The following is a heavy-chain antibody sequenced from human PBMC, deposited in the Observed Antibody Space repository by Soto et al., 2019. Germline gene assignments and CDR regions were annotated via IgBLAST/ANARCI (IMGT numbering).Heavy chain of an antibody. CDR1: GYTFTSYD. J-gene: IGHJ3*02. V-gene: IGHV1-8*01. D-gene: IGHD6-13*01. CDR3: ARCRTRPGIAAAGTSDDAFDI. Sequence: QVQLVQSGAEVKKPGASVKVSCKASGYTFTSYDINWVRQATGQGLEWMGWMNPNSGNTGYAQKFQGRVTMTRNTSISTAYMELSSLRSEDTAVYYCARCRTRPGIAAAGTSDDAFDIWGQGTMVTVSS. CDR2: MNPNSGNT.